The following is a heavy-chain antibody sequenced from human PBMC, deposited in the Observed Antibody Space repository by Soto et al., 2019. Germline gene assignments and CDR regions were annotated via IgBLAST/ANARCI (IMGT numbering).Heavy chain of an antibody. J-gene: IGHJ4*02. CDR3: ARGQEVGAHFFDS. CDR1: GFTYSRFD. Sequence: GGSLRLSCEASGFTYSRFDMHWVRQPTGKGLEWVSTIGISGDTYYAVSVKGRFTISRDNAKNSLSLQMNSLRAGDTALYFCARGQEVGAHFFDSWGQGTQVTV. CDR2: IGISGDT. D-gene: IGHD2-15*01. V-gene: IGHV3-13*04.